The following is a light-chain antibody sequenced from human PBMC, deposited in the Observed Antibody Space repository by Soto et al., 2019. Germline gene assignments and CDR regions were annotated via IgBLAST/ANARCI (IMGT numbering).Light chain of an antibody. J-gene: IGKJ1*01. Sequence: EIVMTQSPATLSVSPGERATLSCRASQSVSSNLAWYQQKPGQAPRLLIYGASTRANGIPARFSGSGSGTGFTLTFSCLQSEDFAVFYCQQYNNWPPWTFGQGTKVDIK. V-gene: IGKV3-15*01. CDR1: QSVSSN. CDR2: GAS. CDR3: QQYNNWPPWT.